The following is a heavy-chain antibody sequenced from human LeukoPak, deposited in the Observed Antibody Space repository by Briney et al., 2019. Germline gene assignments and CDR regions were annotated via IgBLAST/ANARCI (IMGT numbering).Heavy chain of an antibody. V-gene: IGHV4-59*08. Sequence: SETLSLTCTVSGXSISSYYGSWIRQPPGKGLEWIGNIYKSGSTNYNPSLKSRVTMSVDTSKNQFSLRLNSVTAADTAVYYCARLSTGPYGLGAFDIWGQGTMVTVSS. CDR3: ARLSTGPYGLGAFDI. D-gene: IGHD1-1*01. CDR1: GXSISSYY. J-gene: IGHJ3*02. CDR2: IYKSGST.